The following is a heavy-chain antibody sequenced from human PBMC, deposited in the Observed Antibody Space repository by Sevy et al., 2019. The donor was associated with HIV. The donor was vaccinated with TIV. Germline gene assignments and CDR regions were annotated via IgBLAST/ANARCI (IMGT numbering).Heavy chain of an antibody. CDR3: ASITQYNSYGSYYYYGMDV. V-gene: IGHV1-8*01. Sequence: ASVKVSCKASGYTFTSYDINWVRQATGQGLEWMGWMNPNSGNTGYAQKFQGTVTMTRNTSISTAYMELSSLRSEDTAVYYCASITQYNSYGSYYYYGMDVWGQGTTVTVSS. CDR1: GYTFTSYD. CDR2: MNPNSGNT. J-gene: IGHJ6*02. D-gene: IGHD6-6*01.